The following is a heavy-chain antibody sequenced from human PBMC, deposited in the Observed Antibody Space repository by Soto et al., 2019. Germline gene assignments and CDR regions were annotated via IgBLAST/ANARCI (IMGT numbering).Heavy chain of an antibody. CDR2: INHSGST. Sequence: SETLSLTCAVYGGSFSGYYWSWIRQPPGKGLEWIGEINHSGSTNYIPSLKSRVTISVDTSKNQFSLKLSSVTAADTAVYYCARGSPGKFDYWGQGTLVTVSS. CDR1: GGSFSGYY. J-gene: IGHJ4*02. V-gene: IGHV4-34*01. CDR3: ARGSPGKFDY.